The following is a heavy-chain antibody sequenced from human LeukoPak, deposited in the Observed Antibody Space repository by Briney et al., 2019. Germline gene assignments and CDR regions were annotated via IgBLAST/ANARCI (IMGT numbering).Heavy chain of an antibody. CDR2: ISYDGSNK. V-gene: IGHV3-30-3*01. CDR3: ARGGQGYDLNWFDP. CDR1: GFTFSSYT. Sequence: GCSLRLFCAASGFTFSSYTIHWVRQAPSKGLACETIISYDGSNKYYADAVKGRFTISRDNSKNTLYLQMNSLRAEDTAVYYCARGGQGYDLNWFDPWGQGTLVTVSS. D-gene: IGHD3-3*01. J-gene: IGHJ5*02.